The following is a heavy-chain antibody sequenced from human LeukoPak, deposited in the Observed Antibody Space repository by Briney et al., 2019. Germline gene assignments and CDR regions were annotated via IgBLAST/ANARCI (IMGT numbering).Heavy chain of an antibody. CDR2: IYSGGST. V-gene: IGHV3-53*01. Sequence: PGGSLRLSCAASGFTVSSNYMSWVRQAPGKGLEWVSVIYSGGSTYYADSVKGRFTISRDNSKNTLYLQMNSLRAEDTAVYYCARDRSWPSYFDHWGQGTLVTVPS. CDR3: ARDRSWPSYFDH. D-gene: IGHD6-13*01. CDR1: GFTVSSNY. J-gene: IGHJ4*02.